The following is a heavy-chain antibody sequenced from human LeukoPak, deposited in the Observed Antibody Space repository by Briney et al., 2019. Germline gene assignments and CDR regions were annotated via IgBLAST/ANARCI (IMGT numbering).Heavy chain of an antibody. J-gene: IGHJ3*02. V-gene: IGHV4-34*01. D-gene: IGHD1-1*01. CDR2: INRSGTT. CDR3: ARGRFGNPLQLQPRRPFDM. CDR1: GFTFSSYA. Sequence: GSLRLSCAASGFTFSSYAMSWIRQPPGRGLEWIGEINRSGTTNYNPTLKSRVTISVDTSKSQVSLKLTSVTAADTAVFYCARGRFGNPLQLQPRRPFDMWGQGTVVTISS.